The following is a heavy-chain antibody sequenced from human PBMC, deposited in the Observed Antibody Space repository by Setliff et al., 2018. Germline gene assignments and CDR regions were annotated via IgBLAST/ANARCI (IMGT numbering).Heavy chain of an antibody. CDR2: IHHSGKA. CDR3: ARAHTWSLPNDNSGYPGWFDP. CDR1: GGSISSGSDY. Sequence: PSETLSLTCSVSGGSISSGSDYWTWIRQPPGKGLEWIVNIHHSGKAYYNPSLKSRVTMSVDTSKNHVSLKLSSVTAADTAVYYCARAHTWSLPNDNSGYPGWFDPWGQGTLVTVSS. V-gene: IGHV4-39*02. D-gene: IGHD3-22*01. J-gene: IGHJ5*02.